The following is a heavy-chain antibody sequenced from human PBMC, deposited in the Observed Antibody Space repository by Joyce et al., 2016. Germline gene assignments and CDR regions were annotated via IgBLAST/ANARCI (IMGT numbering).Heavy chain of an antibody. V-gene: IGHV3-74*01. J-gene: IGHJ5*02. CDR1: GFSFSGYW. Sequence: EVQLVESGGGLVQPGGSLRLSCAASGFSFSGYWIHWVRQAPGKGRVWGSRSNTYGSSRRFADSVKGRFTSSRDNAKNTLYLQMNSLRAEDTAVYYCVRGISARPGGPDWFDPWGQGTLVTVSS. CDR2: SNTYGSSR. D-gene: IGHD6-6*01. CDR3: VRGISARPGGPDWFDP.